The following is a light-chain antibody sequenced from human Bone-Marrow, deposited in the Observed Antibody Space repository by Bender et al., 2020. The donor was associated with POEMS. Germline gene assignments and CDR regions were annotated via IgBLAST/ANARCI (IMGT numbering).Light chain of an antibody. J-gene: IGLJ2*01. V-gene: IGLV3-21*02. CDR2: DDS. Sequence: SYELTQPPSVSVAPGQTARITCVEGDIGGKTVVWYQQRPGRAPVLVIYDDSDRPSGIPERFSGSNSGNTATLTISRVEAGDEADYYCQVVESSSDHVIFGGGTELTVL. CDR1: DIGGKT. CDR3: QVVESSSDHVI.